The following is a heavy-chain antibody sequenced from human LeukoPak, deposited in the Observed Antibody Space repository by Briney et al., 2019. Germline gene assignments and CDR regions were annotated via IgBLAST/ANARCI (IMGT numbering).Heavy chain of an antibody. CDR1: GFTFSTYG. D-gene: IGHD3-16*01. J-gene: IGHJ4*02. CDR2: ISSSGGTT. V-gene: IGHV3-23*01. Sequence: PGGSLRLSCAASGFTFSTYGVNWVRQAPGKGLEWVSAISSSGGTTYYAGSVKGRFSISRDNSKNTLYMRMNRLRAEDTAANYRAKIRNACPTNFDSWGQGTLVTVSA. CDR3: AKIRNACPTNFDS.